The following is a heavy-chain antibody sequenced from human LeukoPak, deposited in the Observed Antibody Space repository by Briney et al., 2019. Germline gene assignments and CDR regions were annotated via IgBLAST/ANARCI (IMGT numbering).Heavy chain of an antibody. V-gene: IGHV3-23*01. CDR3: AKFNDILTGYLDY. D-gene: IGHD3-9*01. J-gene: IGHJ4*02. CDR2: ISGGSGST. CDR1: GFTFSSYA. Sequence: GGSLRLSCAASGFTFSSYAMSWVRQSPGKGLEWVSAISGGSGSTYYAYYTDSVRGRFTISRDNSKNTLYLQMNSLRVEDTAVYFCAKFNDILTGYLDYWGQGTLVTVSS.